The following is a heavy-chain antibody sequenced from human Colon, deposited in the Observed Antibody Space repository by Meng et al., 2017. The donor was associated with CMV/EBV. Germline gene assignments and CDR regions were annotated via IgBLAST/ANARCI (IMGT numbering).Heavy chain of an antibody. D-gene: IGHD1-26*01. CDR2: MYYGDSDT. J-gene: IGHJ6*02. V-gene: IGHV5-51*01. Sequence: GESLKISCKGSGYSFTSYWIGWVRQMPGKGLEWVGIMYYGDSDTKYSPSFQGQFTISADKSINTAYLQWSSLKAADTAMYSCARHRGSFHRDYYRGMDVWGQGTTVTVSS. CDR3: ARHRGSFHRDYYRGMDV. CDR1: GYSFTSYW.